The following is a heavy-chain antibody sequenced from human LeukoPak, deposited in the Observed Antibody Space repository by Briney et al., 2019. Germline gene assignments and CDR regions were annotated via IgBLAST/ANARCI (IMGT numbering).Heavy chain of an antibody. Sequence: GGSLRLSCTASGLTFGDYAMSWVRQAPGKGLEWVGFIRSKAYGGTTEYAASVKGIFTSSRDDSKNIAYLQMKCLKTEDTAVYYCTRDAYYYDSSGYSDWGQGTLVTVSS. CDR3: TRDAYYYDSSGYSD. V-gene: IGHV3-49*04. CDR2: IRSKAYGGTT. D-gene: IGHD3-22*01. J-gene: IGHJ4*02. CDR1: GLTFGDYA.